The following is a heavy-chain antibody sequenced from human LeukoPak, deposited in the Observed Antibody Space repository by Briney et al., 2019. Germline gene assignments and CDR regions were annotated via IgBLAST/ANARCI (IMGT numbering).Heavy chain of an antibody. Sequence: SETLSLTCAVSGYSISSGYYWGWIRQPPGKGLEWIGNIYHSGSTYYSPSLKSRVTISVDTSKSQFSLNLSSVTAADTAVYYCASTLQWLSTYFDYWGQGALVTVSS. D-gene: IGHD6-19*01. CDR3: ASTLQWLSTYFDY. V-gene: IGHV4-38-2*01. J-gene: IGHJ4*02. CDR1: GYSISSGYY. CDR2: IYHSGST.